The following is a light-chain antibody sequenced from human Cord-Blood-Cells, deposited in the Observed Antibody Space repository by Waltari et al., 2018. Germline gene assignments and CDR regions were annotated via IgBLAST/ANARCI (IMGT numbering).Light chain of an antibody. CDR1: SSDVGGYNY. CDR2: EVS. Sequence: QSALTQPASVSGSPGQSITISCTGTSSDVGGYNYVSWYHQHPGKAPKLMIYEVSNRPSGVSNRFSGSKSGNMASLTISGLQAEDEADYYCSSYTSSSTRVFGGGTKLTVL. V-gene: IGLV2-14*01. J-gene: IGLJ3*02. CDR3: SSYTSSSTRV.